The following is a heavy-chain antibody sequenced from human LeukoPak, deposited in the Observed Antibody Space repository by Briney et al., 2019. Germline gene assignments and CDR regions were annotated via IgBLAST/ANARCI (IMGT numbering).Heavy chain of an antibody. CDR1: GGSLSSSSYY. CDR2: IYYSGST. J-gene: IGHJ4*02. CDR3: ASTPMVRGVLNYFDY. Sequence: SETLSLTCTVSGGSLSSSSYYWGWIREPPGKGLEWIGSIYYSGSTYYNPSLKSRVTISVDTSKNQFSLKLSSVTAADTAVYYCASTPMVRGVLNYFDYWGQGTLVTVSS. D-gene: IGHD3-10*01. V-gene: IGHV4-39*07.